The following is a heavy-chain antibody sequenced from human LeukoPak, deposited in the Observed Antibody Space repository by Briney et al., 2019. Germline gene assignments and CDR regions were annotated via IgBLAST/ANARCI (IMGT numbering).Heavy chain of an antibody. J-gene: IGHJ4*02. D-gene: IGHD3-22*01. CDR1: GFTFSSYA. V-gene: IGHV3-23*01. Sequence: PGGSLRLSCAASGFTFSSYAMSWVRQAPGKGLEWVSAISGSGGSTYYADSVKGRFTISRDNSKNTLYLQMNSLRAEDTAVYYCAKDPYYYDSSGYFRVDYWGQGTLVTVSS. CDR3: AKDPYYYDSSGYFRVDY. CDR2: ISGSGGST.